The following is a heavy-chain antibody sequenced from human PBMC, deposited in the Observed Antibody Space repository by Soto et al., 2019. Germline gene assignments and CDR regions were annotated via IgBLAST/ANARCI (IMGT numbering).Heavy chain of an antibody. CDR2: IIPIFGTA. J-gene: IGHJ4*02. CDR1: GGTFSSYA. V-gene: IGHV1-69*06. D-gene: IGHD3-10*01. CDR3: ARALSRSGSYSGAY. Sequence: ASVKVSCKASGGTFSSYAISWVRQAPGQGLEWMGWIIPIFGTANYAQKFQGRVTITADKSASTAYMELSSLRSQDTAVYYCARALSRSGSYSGAYWGRGTLVTLSS.